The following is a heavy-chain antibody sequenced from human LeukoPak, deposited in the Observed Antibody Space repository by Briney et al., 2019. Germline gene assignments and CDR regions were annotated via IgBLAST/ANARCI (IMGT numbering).Heavy chain of an antibody. D-gene: IGHD3-22*01. CDR2: INTDGTST. Sequence: GGSLRLSCAASGFTFSSYWMHWVRQAPGKGLVWVSRINTDGTSTSYADSVKGRFTISRDNAKNSLYLQMNSLRAEDTALYYCSRGLYYDSSGPMDVWGQGTTVTVSS. J-gene: IGHJ6*02. V-gene: IGHV3-74*01. CDR3: SRGLYYDSSGPMDV. CDR1: GFTFSSYW.